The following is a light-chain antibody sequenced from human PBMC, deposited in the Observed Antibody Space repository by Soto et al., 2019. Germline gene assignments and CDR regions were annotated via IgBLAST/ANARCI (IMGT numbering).Light chain of an antibody. CDR1: QDIHNY. V-gene: IGKV1-8*01. CDR3: QHYYNYPWT. CDR2: AAS. J-gene: IGKJ1*01. Sequence: AVLLTQSPSSFSASTGDRATITCRASQDIHNYLAWYQQVPGKAPKLLLYAASILQTGVPSRFSGSGSGTEFPLTIDGLQSEDFATYFCQHYYNYPWTFGQGTTVE.